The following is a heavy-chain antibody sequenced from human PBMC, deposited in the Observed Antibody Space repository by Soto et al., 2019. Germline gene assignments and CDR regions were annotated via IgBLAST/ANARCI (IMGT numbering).Heavy chain of an antibody. CDR2: IIPIFGTA. V-gene: IGHV1-69*06. J-gene: IGHJ6*02. D-gene: IGHD6-13*01. CDR3: ARDKKQQLALNYYYYGMDV. Sequence: QVQLVQSGAEVKKPGSSVKVSCKASGGTFSSYAISWVRQAPGQGLEWMGGIIPIFGTANYAQKFQGRVTITADKSTSTAYMELSSLRSADTAVYYCARDKKQQLALNYYYYGMDVWGQGTTVTVSS. CDR1: GGTFSSYA.